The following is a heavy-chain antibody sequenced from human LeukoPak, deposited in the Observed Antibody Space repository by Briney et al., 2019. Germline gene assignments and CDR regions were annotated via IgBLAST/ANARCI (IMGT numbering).Heavy chain of an antibody. D-gene: IGHD6-19*01. V-gene: IGHV3-9*01. CDR3: AKDMGRRIAVAGY. CDR1: GFTFDDYA. Sequence: PGGSLRLSCAASGFTFDDYAMHWVRQAPGRGLEWVSGISWNSGSIGYADSVKGRFTISRDNAKNSLYLQMNSLRAEDTALYYCAKDMGRRIAVAGYWGQGTLVTVSS. J-gene: IGHJ4*02. CDR2: ISWNSGSI.